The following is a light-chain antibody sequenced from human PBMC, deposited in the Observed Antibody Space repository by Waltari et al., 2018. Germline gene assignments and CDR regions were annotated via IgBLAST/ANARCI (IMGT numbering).Light chain of an antibody. CDR1: SSDVGSYNF. CDR2: DVN. V-gene: IGLV2-11*01. Sequence: QSALTQPRSVSGSPGQSITISCTGTSSDVGSYNFFSWYRQYPGKAPKLMIYDVNERPSGVPDRFSGSKSGNTASLTISGLQAEDEADYYCCSYVGGNIIFGGGTKLTVL. J-gene: IGLJ2*01. CDR3: CSYVGGNII.